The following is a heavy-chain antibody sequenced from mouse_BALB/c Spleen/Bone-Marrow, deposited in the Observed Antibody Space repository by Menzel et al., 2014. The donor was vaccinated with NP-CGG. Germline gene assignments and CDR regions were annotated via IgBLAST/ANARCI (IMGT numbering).Heavy chain of an antibody. D-gene: IGHD2-4*01. CDR1: GYTFTDYS. CDR3: ARKDYDSFFDY. Sequence: EVKLVESGPELVKPGASVKISCKASGYTFTDYSMHWVKQSHGKSLEWIGYIYPYNGGTGYNQKFKTKATLTVDNSSSTAYMELRSLTSEDSAVYYCARKDYDSFFDYWGQGTTLTVSS. CDR2: IYPYNGGT. J-gene: IGHJ2*01. V-gene: IGHV1S29*02.